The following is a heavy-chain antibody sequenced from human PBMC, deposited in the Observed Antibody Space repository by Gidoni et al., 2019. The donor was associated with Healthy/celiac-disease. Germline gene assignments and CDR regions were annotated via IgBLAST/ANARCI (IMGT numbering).Heavy chain of an antibody. Sequence: QVQLQESGPGLVKPSETLSITCAVSGYSISSGYYWGWIRQPPGKGLEWIGSIYHSGSTYYNPSLKSRVTISVDTSKNQFSLKLSSVTAADTAVYYCARVYDFWSGYVDYWGQGTLVTVSS. CDR3: ARVYDFWSGYVDY. CDR2: IYHSGST. J-gene: IGHJ4*02. D-gene: IGHD3-3*01. CDR1: GYSISSGYY. V-gene: IGHV4-38-2*01.